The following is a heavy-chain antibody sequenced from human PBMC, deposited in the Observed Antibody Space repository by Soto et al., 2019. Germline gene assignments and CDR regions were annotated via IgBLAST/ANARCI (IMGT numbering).Heavy chain of an antibody. J-gene: IGHJ3*02. Sequence: QVQLVESGGGVVQPGRSLRLSCAASGFTFRTSGMHWVRQAPGKGLEWVAVISDDGSNKYNIASVEGRFTISRDNSKNTLCLQMNSLRTEDTAVYYCAKGGGYSYGTNDAFDIWGQGTMVTVSS. V-gene: IGHV3-30*18. CDR3: AKGGGYSYGTNDAFDI. CDR2: ISDDGSNK. D-gene: IGHD5-18*01. CDR1: GFTFRTSG.